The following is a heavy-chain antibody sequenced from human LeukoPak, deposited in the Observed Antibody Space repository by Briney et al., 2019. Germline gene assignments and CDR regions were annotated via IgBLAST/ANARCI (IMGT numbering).Heavy chain of an antibody. CDR1: GYSISSGYY. D-gene: IGHD6-19*01. J-gene: IGHJ4*02. Sequence: SETLSLTCAVSGYSISSGYYWGWIRQPPGKGLEWIGSIYHSGSTYYSPSLKSRVTISVDTSKNQFSLKLSSVTAADTAVYYCARLEAVAGTDYWGQGTLVTVSS. CDR2: IYHSGST. CDR3: ARLEAVAGTDY. V-gene: IGHV4-38-2*01.